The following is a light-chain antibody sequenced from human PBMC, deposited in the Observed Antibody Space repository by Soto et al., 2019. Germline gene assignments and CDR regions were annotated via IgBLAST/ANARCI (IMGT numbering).Light chain of an antibody. Sequence: DIQMTQSPSSLSASVGDRVTITCQASHDITSYLNWYQHKPGKAPKLLIYDASILEAGVPSRFSGSGSGTDFTFTINCLQSEDFATYYCQQYYSYSWTFGQGTKVEIK. J-gene: IGKJ1*01. CDR3: QQYYSYSWT. CDR2: DAS. CDR1: HDITSY. V-gene: IGKV1-33*01.